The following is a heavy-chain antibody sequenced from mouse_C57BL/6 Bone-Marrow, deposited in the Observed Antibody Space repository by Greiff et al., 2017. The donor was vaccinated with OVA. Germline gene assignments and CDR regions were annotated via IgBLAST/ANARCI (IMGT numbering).Heavy chain of an antibody. J-gene: IGHJ4*01. CDR1: GFTFSDFY. CDR3: ARDAGLPRDYYAMDY. V-gene: IGHV7-1*01. Sequence: EVKLVESGGGLVQSGRSLRLSCATSGFTFSDFYMEWVRQAPGKGLEWIAASRNKANDYTTEYSASVKGRFIVSRDTSQSILYLQMNALRAEDTAIYYCARDAGLPRDYYAMDYWGQGTSVTVSS. CDR2: SRNKANDYTT. D-gene: IGHD3-3*01.